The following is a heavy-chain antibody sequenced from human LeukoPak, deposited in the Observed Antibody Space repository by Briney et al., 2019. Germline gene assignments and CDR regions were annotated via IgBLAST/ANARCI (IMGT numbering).Heavy chain of an antibody. CDR1: GGSISSYY. CDR2: IYYSGST. J-gene: IGHJ5*02. Sequence: SETLSLTCTVSGGSISSYYWSWIRQPPGKGLEWIGYIYYSGSTNYNPSLKSRVTISVDTSKNQFSLKLSSVTAADTAVYYCARDQRRNWFDPWGQGTLVTVSS. CDR3: ARDQRRNWFDP. V-gene: IGHV4-59*01.